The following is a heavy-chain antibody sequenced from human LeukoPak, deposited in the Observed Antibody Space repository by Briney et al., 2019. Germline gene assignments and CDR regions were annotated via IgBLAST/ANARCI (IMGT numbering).Heavy chain of an antibody. CDR1: GYTFTSYA. J-gene: IGHJ4*02. D-gene: IGHD6-13*01. Sequence: ASVKVSCKASGYTFTSYAMNWVRQAPGQGLEWMGWINTYTGNPTYAQGFTGRFVFSLDTSVSTAYLQISSLKAEDTAVYYCARPADKSQQLDFDYWGQGTLVTVSS. V-gene: IGHV7-4-1*02. CDR2: INTYTGNP. CDR3: ARPADKSQQLDFDY.